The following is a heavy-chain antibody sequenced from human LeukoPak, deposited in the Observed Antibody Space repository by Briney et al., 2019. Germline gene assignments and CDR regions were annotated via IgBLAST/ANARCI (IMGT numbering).Heavy chain of an antibody. CDR2: ISYDGSNK. CDR3: AKDKGRYYYGSGSPSFDY. D-gene: IGHD3-10*01. CDR1: GFTFSSYG. J-gene: IGHJ4*02. V-gene: IGHV3-30*18. Sequence: GRSLRLSCAASGFTFSSYGMHWVRQAPGKGLGWVAVISYDGSNKYYADSVKGRFTISRDNSKNTLYLQMNSLRAEDTAVYYCAKDKGRYYYGSGSPSFDYWGQGTLVTVSS.